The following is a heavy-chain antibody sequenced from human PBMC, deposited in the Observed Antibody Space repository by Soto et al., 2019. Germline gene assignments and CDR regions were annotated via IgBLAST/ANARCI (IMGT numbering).Heavy chain of an antibody. CDR3: AREAVVVTSYYFDS. V-gene: IGHV3-30-3*01. D-gene: IGHD2-15*01. CDR1: GFTFSSYA. J-gene: IGHJ4*02. Sequence: QVQLVESGGGVVQPGRSLRLSCAASGFTFSSYAMHWVRQAPGKGLEWVAVISYDGSNKYYGDSVKGRFTISRDNAKKTQYLQMNSLRAEDTAVYYCAREAVVVTSYYFDSWGQGTLVTVSS. CDR2: ISYDGSNK.